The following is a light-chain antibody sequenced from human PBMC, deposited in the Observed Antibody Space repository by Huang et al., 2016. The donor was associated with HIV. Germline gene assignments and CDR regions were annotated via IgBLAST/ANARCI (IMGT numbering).Light chain of an antibody. CDR3: QQYDYWPPVT. Sequence: IVMTQSPVTLSVSPGERAALSCRAGQSIKSNLAWYQQKPGQAPRRLSYGASTRATGVPARFRGSGSGTEFTLTINNLQSDDFAVYYCQQYDYWPPVTFGQGTKV. J-gene: IGKJ1*01. V-gene: IGKV3-15*01. CDR2: GAS. CDR1: QSIKSN.